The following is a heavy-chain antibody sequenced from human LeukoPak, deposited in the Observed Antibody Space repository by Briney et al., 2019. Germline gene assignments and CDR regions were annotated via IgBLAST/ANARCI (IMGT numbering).Heavy chain of an antibody. Sequence: PGGSLRLSCAASGFTFDDYAMHWVRQAPGKGLEWVSGISWNSGSIGYADSVKGRFTISRDNAKSSLYLQMNSLRAEDTAVYYCARAQLPIPSGYSSGCLGYWGQGTLVTVSS. CDR2: ISWNSGSI. V-gene: IGHV3-9*01. J-gene: IGHJ4*02. D-gene: IGHD6-19*01. CDR3: ARAQLPIPSGYSSGCLGY. CDR1: GFTFDDYA.